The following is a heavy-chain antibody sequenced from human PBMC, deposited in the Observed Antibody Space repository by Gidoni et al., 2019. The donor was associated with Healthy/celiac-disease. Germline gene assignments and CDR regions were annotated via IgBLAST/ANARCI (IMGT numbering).Heavy chain of an antibody. Sequence: QVQLVQSGAEVKKPGSSVKVSCKASGGTFSSYAISWVRQAPGQGLEWMGGIIPIFGTANYAQKFQGRVTITADESTSTAYMELSSLRSEDTAVYYCNIVVATANPVLGGTFDYWGQGTLVTVSS. CDR2: IIPIFGTA. D-gene: IGHD2-21*02. J-gene: IGHJ4*02. V-gene: IGHV1-69*01. CDR3: NIVVATANPVLGGTFDY. CDR1: GGTFSSYA.